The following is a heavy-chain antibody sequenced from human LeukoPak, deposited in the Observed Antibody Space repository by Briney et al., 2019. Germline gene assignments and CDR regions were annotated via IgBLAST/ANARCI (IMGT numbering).Heavy chain of an antibody. D-gene: IGHD6-19*01. J-gene: IGHJ4*02. Sequence: SETLSLTCTVSGGSISSNNYYGGWIHQPPGKGLEWIGSLYYTGSTYYNPSLKSRVTISIDTSKNQFSLKLSPVTASDTAVYYCARQRTASSGWYIDYWGQGTLVTVSS. CDR3: ARQRTASSGWYIDY. V-gene: IGHV4-39*01. CDR2: LYYTGST. CDR1: GGSISSNNYY.